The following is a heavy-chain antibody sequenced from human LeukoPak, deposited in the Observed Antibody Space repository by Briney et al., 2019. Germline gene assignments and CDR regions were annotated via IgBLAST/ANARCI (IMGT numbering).Heavy chain of an antibody. Sequence: SETLSLTCTVSGYSISSGHYWGWIRQPAGKGLERIGHIYISGSTDYNPSLMSRVTISVDTSKNQFSLKLNSVTAADTAVYYCARVNVYGSGRIYWGQGTLVTVSS. J-gene: IGHJ4*02. CDR2: IYISGST. V-gene: IGHV4-38-2*02. CDR1: GYSISSGHY. CDR3: ARVNVYGSGRIY. D-gene: IGHD3-10*01.